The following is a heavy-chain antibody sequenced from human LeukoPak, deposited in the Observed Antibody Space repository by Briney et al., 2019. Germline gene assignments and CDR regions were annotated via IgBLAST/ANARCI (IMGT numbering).Heavy chain of an antibody. J-gene: IGHJ4*02. Sequence: ASVKVSCKASGYTFTSYYMHWVRQAPGQGLEWMGIINPSGGSTSYAQKFQGRVTMTRDTSTSTVYMELSSLRSEDTAVYYCARYCSGGSCYSGPFDYWGQGTLVTVSS. V-gene: IGHV1-46*01. CDR1: GYTFTSYY. CDR2: INPSGGST. CDR3: ARYCSGGSCYSGPFDY. D-gene: IGHD2-15*01.